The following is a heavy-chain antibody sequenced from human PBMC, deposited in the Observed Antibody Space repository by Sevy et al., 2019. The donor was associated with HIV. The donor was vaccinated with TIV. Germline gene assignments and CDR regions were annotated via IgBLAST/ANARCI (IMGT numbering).Heavy chain of an antibody. Sequence: GGSLRLSCAASGFTFSNAWMSWVRQAPGKGLEWVALISYDGSDKYYADSVKGRFTISRDNFKNTLYLQMNSLTTADTAVYYCARPRANYVDHYFFYAMDVWGQGTTVTVSS. CDR2: ISYDGSDK. D-gene: IGHD4-17*01. V-gene: IGHV3-30-3*01. J-gene: IGHJ6*02. CDR3: ARPRANYVDHYFFYAMDV. CDR1: GFTFSNAW.